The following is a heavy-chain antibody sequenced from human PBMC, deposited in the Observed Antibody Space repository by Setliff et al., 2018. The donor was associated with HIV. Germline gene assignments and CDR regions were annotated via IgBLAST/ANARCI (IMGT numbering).Heavy chain of an antibody. CDR2: DNYSGNT. Sequence: SETLSLTCAVYGGFFSGYYWSWIRQPPGEGLEWIGEDNYSGNTNYNPSLKTRVNISVDTSKNQFSLNLRSVSAADTAVYYCARGPWGYNGSYAGLPFDNWGQGKLVTVSS. CDR1: GGFFSGYY. V-gene: IGHV4-34*01. CDR3: ARGPWGYNGSYAGLPFDN. J-gene: IGHJ4*02. D-gene: IGHD1-26*01.